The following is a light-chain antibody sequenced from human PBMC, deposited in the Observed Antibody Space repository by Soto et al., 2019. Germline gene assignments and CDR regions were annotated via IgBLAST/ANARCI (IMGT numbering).Light chain of an antibody. CDR3: QHYDSLPIT. V-gene: IGKV3-20*01. CDR1: QSVSSSY. CDR2: GAS. J-gene: IGKJ5*01. Sequence: EIVLTQSPGTLSLSPGERATLYCRASQSVSSSYLAWYQQKPGQPPRLLIYGASSRATGIPDRFSGSGSGTDFTLTISRLEPEDFAVFYCQHYDSLPITFGQGTRLEI.